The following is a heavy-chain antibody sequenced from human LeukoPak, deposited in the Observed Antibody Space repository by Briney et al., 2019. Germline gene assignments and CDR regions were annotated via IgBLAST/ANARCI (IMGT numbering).Heavy chain of an antibody. CDR2: VDWSGGTT. J-gene: IGHJ3*02. V-gene: IGHV3-20*04. CDR1: GFTFSDYW. Sequence: GGSLRLSCAASGFTFSDYWMNWVRQAPGKGLEWVSGVDWSGGTTGYADSVKGRFTISRDNAKNSLYLQMNSLRAEDTALYYCARDRNAFEIWGQGTMVTVSS. CDR3: ARDRNAFEI.